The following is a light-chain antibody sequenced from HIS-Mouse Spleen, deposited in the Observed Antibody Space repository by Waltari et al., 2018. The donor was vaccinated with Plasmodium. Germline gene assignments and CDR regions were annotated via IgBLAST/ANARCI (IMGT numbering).Light chain of an antibody. V-gene: IGKV3-15*01. CDR2: GAS. Sequence: EIVMTQSPATLSVSPGERATLSCRASQSVSRNLAWYQQKPGQAPRLLIYGASTRAPGIPARFSCSGSGTEFTLTISSLQSEDFAVYYCQQYNNWPYTFGQGTKLEIK. CDR1: QSVSRN. J-gene: IGKJ2*01. CDR3: QQYNNWPYT.